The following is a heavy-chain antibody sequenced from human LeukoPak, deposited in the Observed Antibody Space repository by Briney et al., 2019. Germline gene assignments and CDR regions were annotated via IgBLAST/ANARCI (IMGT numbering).Heavy chain of an antibody. CDR2: IYYSGST. CDR1: GGSISSGDYY. J-gene: IGHJ4*02. CDR3: ARDLLNEGNHLDY. Sequence: PSETLSLTCTVSGGSISSGDYYWSWIRQPPGKGLEWIGYIYYSGSTYYNPSLKSRVIISVDTSKNQFSLKLSSVTAADTAVYYCARDLLNEGNHLDYWGQGTLVTVSS. D-gene: IGHD4-23*01. V-gene: IGHV4-30-4*01.